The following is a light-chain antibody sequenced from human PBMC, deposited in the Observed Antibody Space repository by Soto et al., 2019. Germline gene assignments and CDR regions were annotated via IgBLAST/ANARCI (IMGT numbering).Light chain of an antibody. V-gene: IGLV4-69*01. CDR2: LNSDGSH. Sequence: QSVLTQSPSASASLGASVKLTCTRSSGHNSYAIAWHQQQPEKGPRYLMKLNSDGSHSKGDGIPDRFSGSSSGAERYLTISSLQSEDEADYYCQTWGTGIQVFGTGTKLTVL. CDR3: QTWGTGIQV. CDR1: SGHNSYA. J-gene: IGLJ1*01.